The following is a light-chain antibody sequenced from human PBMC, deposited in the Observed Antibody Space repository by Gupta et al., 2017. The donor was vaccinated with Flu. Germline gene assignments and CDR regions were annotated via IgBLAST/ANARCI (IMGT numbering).Light chain of an antibody. CDR2: SVS. J-gene: IGKJ1*01. Sequence: DIQMTQSPSSLSASVGDRVTITCRTTQSISTYLNWYQQKPGKVPKVLIYSVSTLQSGVPSRFSGSGSGTEFTLTISSLKPEDFATYYCQQSLSNPRTFGQGTKV. V-gene: IGKV1-39*01. CDR1: QSISTY. CDR3: QQSLSNPRT.